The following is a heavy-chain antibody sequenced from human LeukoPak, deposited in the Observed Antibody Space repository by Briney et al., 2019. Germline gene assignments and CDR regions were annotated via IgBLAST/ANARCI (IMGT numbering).Heavy chain of an antibody. CDR2: MNPNSGNT. CDR1: GYTFTSYD. V-gene: IGHV1-8*01. J-gene: IGHJ4*02. CDR3: AADSYYDSSGYRTDASDY. Sequence: ASVKVSCKASGYTFTSYDINWVRQATGQGLEWMGWMNPNSGNTGYAQKFQGRVTMTRNTSIGTAYMELSSLRSEDTAVYYCAADSYYDSSGYRTDASDYWGQGTLVTVSS. D-gene: IGHD3-22*01.